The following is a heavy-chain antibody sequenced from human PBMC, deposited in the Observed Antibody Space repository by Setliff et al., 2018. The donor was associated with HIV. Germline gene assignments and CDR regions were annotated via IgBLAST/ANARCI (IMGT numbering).Heavy chain of an antibody. CDR2: ISYTGST. J-gene: IGHJ1*01. V-gene: IGHV4-39*01. CDR1: GGSINRSNYY. CDR3: ARARRAGSGPKYFQH. D-gene: IGHD2-15*01. Sequence: LSLTCTVPGGSINRSNYYWGWVRQPPGKGLEWIGTISYTGSTYYDPSLKSRVTISLDTSKNQFSLKLTSVTAADTAVYYCARARRAGSGPKYFQHWGQGTLVTVSS.